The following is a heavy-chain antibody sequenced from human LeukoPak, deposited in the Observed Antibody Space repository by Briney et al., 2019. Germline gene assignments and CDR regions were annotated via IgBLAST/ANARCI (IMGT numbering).Heavy chain of an antibody. V-gene: IGHV4-59*01. J-gene: IGHJ4*02. CDR2: IYYSGST. Sequence: SGTLSLTCTVSGGSISSYYWSWIRQPPGKGLEWIGYIYYSGSTNYNPSLKSRVTISVDTSKNQFSLKLSSVTAADTAVYYCARESVAGAFDYWGQGTLVTVSS. CDR1: GGSISSYY. D-gene: IGHD6-19*01. CDR3: ARESVAGAFDY.